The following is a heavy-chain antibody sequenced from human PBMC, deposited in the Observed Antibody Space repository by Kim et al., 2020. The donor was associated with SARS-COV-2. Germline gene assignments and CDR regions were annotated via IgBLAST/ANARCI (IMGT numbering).Heavy chain of an antibody. CDR2: IWFDGSNK. J-gene: IGHJ4*02. CDR1: GFTFSSYG. V-gene: IGHV3-33*01. D-gene: IGHD2-15*01. CDR3: ATLRGYCSGGSCYSADY. Sequence: GGSLRLSCVASGFTFSSYGMHWVRQAPGKGLEWVAVIWFDGSNKYYADSVKGRFTISRDNSKNTLYLQMNSLRAEDTAVYYCATLRGYCSGGSCYSADYWGQGTLVTVSS.